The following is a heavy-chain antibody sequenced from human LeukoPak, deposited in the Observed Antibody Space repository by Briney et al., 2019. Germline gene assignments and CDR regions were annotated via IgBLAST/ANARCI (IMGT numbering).Heavy chain of an antibody. D-gene: IGHD3-3*01. CDR2: INHSGST. CDR3: ARGHPPYYDFWSGYYTLGYHFDY. Sequence: SETLSLTCAVYGGSFSGYYWSWIRQPPGKGLEWIGEINHSGSTNYNPSLKSRVTISVDTSKNQFSLKLSSVTAADTAVYYCARGHPPYYDFWSGYYTLGYHFDYWGQGTLVTVSS. V-gene: IGHV4-34*01. CDR1: GGSFSGYY. J-gene: IGHJ4*02.